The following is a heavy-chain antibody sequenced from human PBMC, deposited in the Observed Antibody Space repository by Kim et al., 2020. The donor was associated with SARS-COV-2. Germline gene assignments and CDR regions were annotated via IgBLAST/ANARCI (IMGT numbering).Heavy chain of an antibody. Sequence: GGSLRLSCAASGFTFSSYAMSWVRQAPGKGLEWVSAISGSGGSTYYADSVKGRFTISRDNSKNTLYLQMNSLRAEETAVYYCVRGGYSSSWNYWGQGTLVAVSS. J-gene: IGHJ4*02. D-gene: IGHD6-13*01. CDR1: GFTFSSYA. V-gene: IGHV3-23*01. CDR2: ISGSGGST. CDR3: VRGGYSSSWNY.